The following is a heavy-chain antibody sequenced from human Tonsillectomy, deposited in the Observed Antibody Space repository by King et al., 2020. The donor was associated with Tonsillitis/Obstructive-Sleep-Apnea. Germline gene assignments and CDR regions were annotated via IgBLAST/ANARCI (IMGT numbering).Heavy chain of an antibody. CDR3: AKVREQYCRGTSFYKGVFDS. CDR1: GFTFSSHG. J-gene: IGHJ4*02. V-gene: IGHV3-30*18. Sequence: VQLVESGGGVVQPGRSLRLSCEASGFTFSSHGMHWVRQAPGKGLEWVAVISYDGSNKYYADAVRGRFTISRDNAKKTLFLQMNSLRAEDTAVYYCAKVREQYCRGTSFYKGVFDSWVQGTLLTVSP. D-gene: IGHD2-2*01. CDR2: ISYDGSNK.